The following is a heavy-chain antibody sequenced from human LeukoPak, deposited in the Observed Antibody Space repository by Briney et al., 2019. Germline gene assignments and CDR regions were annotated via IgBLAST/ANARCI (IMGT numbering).Heavy chain of an antibody. CDR3: ARDRDWLPLDY. J-gene: IGHJ4*02. CDR1: GFTFSTYW. V-gene: IGHV3-74*01. D-gene: IGHD3/OR15-3a*01. Sequence: GGSLRLSCAASGFTFSTYWMHWVRQVPGKGLVWVSRIKSDGSNTNYADSVKGRFTISRDNTKNTLYLQMNSLRDEDTAVYYCARDRDWLPLDYWGQGTLVTVSS. CDR2: IKSDGSNT.